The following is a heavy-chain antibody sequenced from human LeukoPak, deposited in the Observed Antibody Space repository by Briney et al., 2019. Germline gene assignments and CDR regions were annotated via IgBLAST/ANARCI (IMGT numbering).Heavy chain of an antibody. CDR2: ISYIGTT. CDR1: GDSFSSHY. V-gene: IGHV4-59*11. J-gene: IGHJ3*02. CDR3: ARDLVTVTKGFDI. D-gene: IGHD4-17*01. Sequence: PSETLSLTCAVSGDSFSSHYWTWIRQPPGRGLEWIGYISYIGTTNYNPSLKSRVTISIDPSKNQFCLKLSCVTTADTAVYYCARDLVTVTKGFDIWGLGTMVSVSS.